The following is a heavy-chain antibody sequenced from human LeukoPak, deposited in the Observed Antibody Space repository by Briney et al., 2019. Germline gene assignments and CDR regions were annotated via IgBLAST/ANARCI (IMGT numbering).Heavy chain of an antibody. Sequence: GGSLRLSCTVGGFTFSSHWMTWVRQSPGKGLEWVANIKEDGSEKYYVDSVKGRFTISRDNAENSLCLQMNSLRAEDTAVYYCARGGRYNAYWGQGTPVTVSS. CDR2: IKEDGSEK. CDR3: ARGGRYNAY. D-gene: IGHD1-26*01. CDR1: GFTFSSHW. V-gene: IGHV3-7*05. J-gene: IGHJ4*02.